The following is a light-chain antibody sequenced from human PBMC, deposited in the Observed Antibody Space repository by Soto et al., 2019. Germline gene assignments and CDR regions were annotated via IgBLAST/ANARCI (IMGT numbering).Light chain of an antibody. Sequence: QSVLTQPPSVSGAPGQRVTISAPGSSSNIGAGYDVHWYQQLPGTAPKPLIYGNSNRPSGVPDRFSGSKSGTSASLAITGLQAEDEADYYCQSYDSSPVVFGGGTKLTVL. V-gene: IGLV1-40*01. CDR3: QSYDSSPVV. J-gene: IGLJ2*01. CDR2: GNS. CDR1: SSNIGAGYD.